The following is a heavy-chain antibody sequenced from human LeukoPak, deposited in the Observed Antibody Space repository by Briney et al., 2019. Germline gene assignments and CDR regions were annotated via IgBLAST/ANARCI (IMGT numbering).Heavy chain of an antibody. J-gene: IGHJ4*02. D-gene: IGHD1-26*01. Sequence: GASVEVSCKASGYTFTSYGISWVRQAPGQGLEWMGWISAYNGNTNYAQKLQGRVTMTTDTSTSTAYMELRSLRSDDTAVYYCARDPRFLGATLPSLDYWGQGTLVTVSS. CDR1: GYTFTSYG. CDR2: ISAYNGNT. CDR3: ARDPRFLGATLPSLDY. V-gene: IGHV1-18*01.